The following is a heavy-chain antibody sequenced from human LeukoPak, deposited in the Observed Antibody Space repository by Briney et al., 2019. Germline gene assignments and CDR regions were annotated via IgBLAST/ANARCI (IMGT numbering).Heavy chain of an antibody. CDR1: GGTFSSYA. Sequence: SVKVSCKASGGTFSSYAISWVRQAPGQGLEWMGRIIPILGIANYAQKLQGRVTMTTDTSTSTAYMELRSLRSDDTAVYYCARGLNSNYARWGQGTLVTVSS. CDR3: ARGLNSNYAR. J-gene: IGHJ4*02. V-gene: IGHV1-69*04. CDR2: IIPILGIA. D-gene: IGHD4-11*01.